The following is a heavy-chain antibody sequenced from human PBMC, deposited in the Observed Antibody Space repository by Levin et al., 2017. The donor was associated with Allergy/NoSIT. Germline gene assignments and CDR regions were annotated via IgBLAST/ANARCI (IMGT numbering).Heavy chain of an antibody. D-gene: IGHD1-14*01. V-gene: IGHV1-2*02. J-gene: IGHJ6*02. CDR2: VNPNSGGT. Sequence: ASVKVSCKASGYTFIDYYIHWVRQAPGQGLEWMGWVNPNSGGTNYAQKFQGRVTMTRDTSMSTAYMELTRLTSDDTAVYYCARDPTGMMYAIASYGMDVWGQGTTVTVSS. CDR1: GYTFIDYY. CDR3: ARDPTGMMYAIASYGMDV.